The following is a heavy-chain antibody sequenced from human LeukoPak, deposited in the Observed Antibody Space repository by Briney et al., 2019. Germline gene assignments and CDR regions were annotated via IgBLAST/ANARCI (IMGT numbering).Heavy chain of an antibody. CDR2: IYHSGRT. Sequence: PSETLSLTCAVSHYSISSGFYWGWIRQPPGKGLQWIGNIYHSGRTHYNPSLKGRVTISVDTSTNNFSLKLNSVTAADTAIYYCARRPAVTSLDFWGQGILVTVSS. CDR1: HYSISSGFY. J-gene: IGHJ4*02. CDR3: ARRPAVTSLDF. D-gene: IGHD4-11*01. V-gene: IGHV4-38-2*01.